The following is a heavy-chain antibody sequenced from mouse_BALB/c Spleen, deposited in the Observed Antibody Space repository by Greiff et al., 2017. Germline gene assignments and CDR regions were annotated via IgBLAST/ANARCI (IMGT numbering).Heavy chain of an antibody. CDR1: GYTFTNYW. J-gene: IGHJ2*01. Sequence: QVQLKQSGAELVRPGTSVKISCKASGYTFTNYWLGWVKQRPGHGLEWIGDIYPGGGYTNYNEKFKGKATLTADTSSSTAYMQLSSLTSEDSAVYFCARLGDYGSSYDYWGQGTTLTVSS. CDR2: IYPGGGYT. D-gene: IGHD1-1*01. V-gene: IGHV1-63*02. CDR3: ARLGDYGSSYDY.